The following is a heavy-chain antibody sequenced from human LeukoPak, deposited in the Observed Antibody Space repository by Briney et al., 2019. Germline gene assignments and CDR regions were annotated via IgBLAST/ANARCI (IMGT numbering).Heavy chain of an antibody. CDR2: INPSGGRT. CDR3: ARDLAIAAAPYGMDV. Sequence: ASVKVSGKASGYTFTRYYLLWVRQAPGQGLEWMGIINPSGGRTNNAQQFQGRVTMTRDTSTSTVYMQLSSLRSEDTAVYYCARDLAIAAAPYGMDVWGQGTTVTVSS. CDR1: GYTFTRYY. D-gene: IGHD6-13*01. J-gene: IGHJ6*02. V-gene: IGHV1-46*01.